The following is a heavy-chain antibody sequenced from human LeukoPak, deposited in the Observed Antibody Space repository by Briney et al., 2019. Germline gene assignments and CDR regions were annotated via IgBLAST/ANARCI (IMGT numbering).Heavy chain of an antibody. Sequence: ASVKVSCKASGYTFTSYGISWVRQAPGQGLEWMGGIIPIFGTANYAQKFQGRVTITTDESTSTAYMELSSLRSEDTAVYYCARGGPLWFGAGYYYYMDVWGKGTTVTVSS. J-gene: IGHJ6*03. V-gene: IGHV1-69*05. CDR2: IIPIFGTA. CDR3: ARGGPLWFGAGYYYYMDV. CDR1: GYTFTSYG. D-gene: IGHD3-10*01.